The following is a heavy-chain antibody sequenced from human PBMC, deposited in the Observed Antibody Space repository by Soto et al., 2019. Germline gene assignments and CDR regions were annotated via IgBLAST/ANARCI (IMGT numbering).Heavy chain of an antibody. D-gene: IGHD3-10*01. V-gene: IGHV1-18*01. CDR1: GYTFTSYG. CDR2: ISAYNGNT. J-gene: IGHJ6*02. Sequence: QVQLVQSGAEVKKPGASVKVSCKASGYTFTSYGISWVRQAPGQGLEWMGWISAYNGNTNYAQKLQGRVTMTTDTSMSTAYMELRSLRSDDTAVYYCARVLWFGEFERYGMDVWGQGTTVTVSS. CDR3: ARVLWFGEFERYGMDV.